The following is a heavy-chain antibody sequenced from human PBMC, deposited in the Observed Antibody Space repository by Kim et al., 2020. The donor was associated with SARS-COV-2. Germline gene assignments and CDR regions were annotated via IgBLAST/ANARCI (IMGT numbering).Heavy chain of an antibody. CDR1: GFTFSSYA. Sequence: GGSLRLSCAASGFTFSSYAMSWIRQAPGKGLEWVSAMSGSDTSTYYADSVKGRFTISRDNSKNTLYLQMNSLRVEDTATYFCAKDLNSLAAAAYYFDHWGQGTLVTVSS. J-gene: IGHJ4*02. V-gene: IGHV3-23*01. CDR3: AKDLNSLAAAAYYFDH. CDR2: MSGSDTST. D-gene: IGHD6-13*01.